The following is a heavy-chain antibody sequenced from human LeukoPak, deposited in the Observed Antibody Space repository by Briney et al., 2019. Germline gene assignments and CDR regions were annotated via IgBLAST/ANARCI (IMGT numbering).Heavy chain of an antibody. V-gene: IGHV3-48*03. J-gene: IGHJ4*02. Sequence: PGGSLRLSCAASGFTFSGYEMNRVRQAPGKGLEWISYITASGTLTHYADSVEGRFTISRDNAKNSLYLQMNSLRAEDTAVYYCARGGRLDYWGQGTLVTVSS. CDR2: ITASGTLT. CDR1: GFTFSGYE. CDR3: ARGGRLDY.